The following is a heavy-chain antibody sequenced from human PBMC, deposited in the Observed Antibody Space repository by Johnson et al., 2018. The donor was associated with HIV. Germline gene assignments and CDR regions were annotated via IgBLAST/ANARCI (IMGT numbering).Heavy chain of an antibody. CDR1: GFIFSDYY. D-gene: IGHD6-13*01. CDR2: ISSSGTNI. J-gene: IGHJ3*02. CDR3: ARDVDSSSWSEAAFDI. Sequence: QVQLVESGGGLVKPGGSLRLSCAASGFIFSDYYMSWIRQAPGKGLEWVSYISSSGTNIYYADSVKGRFSISRDNAKSSLYLQMNSLRAEDTALYYCARDVDSSSWSEAAFDIWGQGTMVTVSS. V-gene: IGHV3-11*04.